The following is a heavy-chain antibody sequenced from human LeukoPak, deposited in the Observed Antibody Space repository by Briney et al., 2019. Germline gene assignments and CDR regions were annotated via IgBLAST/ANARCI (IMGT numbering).Heavy chain of an antibody. J-gene: IGHJ4*02. CDR2: IKQDGSEK. CDR1: GFTFSSYW. Sequence: TGGSLRLSCAASGFTFSSYWMSWVRQAPGKGLEWVANIKQDGSEKYYVDSVKGRSTISRDNAKNSLYLQMNSLRAEDTAVYYCARVRRGTMVRGVIITFFDYWGQGTLVTVSS. CDR3: ARVRRGTMVRGVIITFFDY. D-gene: IGHD3-10*01. V-gene: IGHV3-7*01.